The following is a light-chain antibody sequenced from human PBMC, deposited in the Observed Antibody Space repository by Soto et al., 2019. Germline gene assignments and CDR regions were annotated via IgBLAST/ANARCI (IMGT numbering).Light chain of an antibody. V-gene: IGKV1-17*01. CDR3: LQHNSFPLT. CDR1: QGIAND. J-gene: IGKJ4*01. CDR2: AAS. Sequence: DIQMTQSPSSLSASVGDRVTFTCRASQGIANDLAWYQQKATKAPKRLIYAASSLQSGVPSRFSGSGAGTEFTLTISSLQPEDFGTYSCLQHNSFPLTFGGGTTVEI.